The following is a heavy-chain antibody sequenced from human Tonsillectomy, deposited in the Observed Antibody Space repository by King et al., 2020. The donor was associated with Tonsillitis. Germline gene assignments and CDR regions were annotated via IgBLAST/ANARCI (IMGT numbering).Heavy chain of an antibody. J-gene: IGHJ5*02. CDR1: GDSVSNNSAA. D-gene: IGHD6-19*01. CDR2: TYYRSKWYN. Sequence: VQLQQSGPGLVKPSQTLSLTCAISGDSVSNNSAAWNWIRQSPSRGLEWLGRTYYRSKWYNDYSISVKGRITINPDTSKNHFSLQLNSVTPVDTAIYYCVRGEWSSGRGWFDPWGQGILVTVSS. CDR3: VRGEWSSGRGWFDP. V-gene: IGHV6-1*01.